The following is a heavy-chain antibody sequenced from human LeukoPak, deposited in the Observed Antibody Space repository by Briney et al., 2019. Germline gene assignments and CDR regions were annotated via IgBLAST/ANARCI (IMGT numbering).Heavy chain of an antibody. CDR1: GYTFTGYY. J-gene: IGHJ4*02. V-gene: IGHV1-2*04. CDR3: ARDGGDSSGWHHYYFDY. Sequence: GASVKVSCKASGYTFTGYYMHWVRQAPGQGLEWMGWINPNSGGTNYAQKFQGWVTMTRDTSISTAYMELSRLRSDDTAVYYCARDGGDSSGWHHYYFDYWGQGTLVTVSS. CDR2: INPNSGGT. D-gene: IGHD6-19*01.